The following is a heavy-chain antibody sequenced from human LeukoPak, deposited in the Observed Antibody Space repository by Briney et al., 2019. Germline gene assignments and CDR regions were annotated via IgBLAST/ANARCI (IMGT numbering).Heavy chain of an antibody. CDR1: GFTFSDYA. CDR3: ARIFRYQLVDYYALDV. CDR2: ISSRSTYI. J-gene: IGHJ6*02. D-gene: IGHD2-2*01. Sequence: GGSLRLSCAASGFTFSDYAMDWVRQAPGRGLEWVSAISSRSTYIYYADSVKGRFTISRDNAKNSVSLQMNSLRAEDTAVYYCARIFRYQLVDYYALDVWGQGTTVTVSS. V-gene: IGHV3-21*01.